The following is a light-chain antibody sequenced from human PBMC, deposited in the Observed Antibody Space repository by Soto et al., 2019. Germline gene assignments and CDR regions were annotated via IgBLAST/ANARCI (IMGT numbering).Light chain of an antibody. CDR3: SSSTSSNTVL. CDR2: DVT. J-gene: IGLJ2*01. V-gene: IGLV2-14*01. CDR1: SSDVGGYHY. Sequence: QSVLTQPASVSGSPGQSITISCTGTSSDVGGYHYVSWYQRHPGKAPKLMIYDVTNRPSGVSSRFSGSKSGNTASLIISGLQAEDEADYYCSSSTSSNTVLFGGGTKLTVL.